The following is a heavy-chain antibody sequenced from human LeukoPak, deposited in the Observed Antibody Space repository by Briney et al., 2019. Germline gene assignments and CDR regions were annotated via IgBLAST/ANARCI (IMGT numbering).Heavy chain of an antibody. CDR1: RFTSSIYG. Sequence: GGSLRLSCAASRFTSSIYGMSWVRQAPGKGLEWVSSITNGGDNTYYADFVQGRFTIYRDNSKNSLHLQMSSLRAEDTAIYFCAKRDTSGLYYFDYWGQGTLVTVSS. CDR3: AKRDTSGLYYFDY. CDR2: ITNGGDNT. V-gene: IGHV3-23*01. J-gene: IGHJ4*02. D-gene: IGHD3-10*01.